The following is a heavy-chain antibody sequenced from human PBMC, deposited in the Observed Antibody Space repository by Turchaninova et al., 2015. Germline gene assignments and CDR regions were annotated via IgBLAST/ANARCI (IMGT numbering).Heavy chain of an antibody. CDR3: ARESGYCSSTRCLGNFDY. CDR1: GYTLTGYA. Sequence: QVQLVKSGSELQKPGASVKVSCKASGYTLTGYAMHWVREALGQGLAWLGGVKPNAGNPPYASGFTGPCVFSLDTAVTTAYLQINSLKAEDTAGYYCARESGYCSSTRCLGNFDYWGQGTPVTVSS. V-gene: IGHV7-4-1*02. J-gene: IGHJ4*02. D-gene: IGHD2-2*03. CDR2: VKPNAGNP.